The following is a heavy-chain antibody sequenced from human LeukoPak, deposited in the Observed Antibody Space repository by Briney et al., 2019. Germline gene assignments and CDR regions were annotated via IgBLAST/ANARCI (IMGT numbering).Heavy chain of an antibody. V-gene: IGHV3-33*01. D-gene: IGHD4-17*01. CDR3: ARDLTSYGDYVGH. CDR2: IWYDGSNK. CDR1: GFTFSSYG. Sequence: PGGSLRLSCAASGFTFSSYGMHWVRQAPGKGLEWVAVIWYDGSNKYYADSVKGRFTISRDNSKNTLYLQMNSLRAEDTAVYYCARDLTSYGDYVGHWGQGTLVTVSS. J-gene: IGHJ4*02.